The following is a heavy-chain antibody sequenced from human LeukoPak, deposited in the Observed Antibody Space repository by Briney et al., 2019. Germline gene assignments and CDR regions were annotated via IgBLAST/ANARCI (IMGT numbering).Heavy chain of an antibody. J-gene: IGHJ4*02. CDR1: GFTFSSYA. D-gene: IGHD1-26*01. CDR3: AKGYSWSSQPPSGY. CDR2: ISASGGST. Sequence: GGSLRLSCTASGFTFSSYAMSWVRQAPGPGLEWVSGISASGGSTYYADSVQGRFTISRDNSKNTLYLQMNSLRAEDTAVYYCAKGYSWSSQPPSGYWGQGTLVTVSS. V-gene: IGHV3-23*01.